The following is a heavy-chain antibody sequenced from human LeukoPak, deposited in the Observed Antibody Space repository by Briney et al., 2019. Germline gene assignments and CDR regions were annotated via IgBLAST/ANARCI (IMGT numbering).Heavy chain of an antibody. Sequence: PGGSLRLSCAASGFTVSSNYMSWVRQAPGKGLEWVSVIYSGGSTYYADSVKGRFTISRDNSKNTLYLQMNSLRAEDMAVYYCARAGYYDSSGYYLDYWGQGTLVTVSS. J-gene: IGHJ4*02. CDR3: ARAGYYDSSGYYLDY. V-gene: IGHV3-66*02. CDR2: IYSGGST. CDR1: GFTVSSNY. D-gene: IGHD3-22*01.